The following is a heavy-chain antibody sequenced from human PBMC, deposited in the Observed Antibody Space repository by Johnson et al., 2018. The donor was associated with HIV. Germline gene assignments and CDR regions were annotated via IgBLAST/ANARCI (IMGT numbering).Heavy chain of an antibody. D-gene: IGHD5-24*01. CDR1: GFTFSSYG. CDR3: ARDEDMATIFNAFDI. CDR2: ISYDGSNK. V-gene: IGHV3-30*03. J-gene: IGHJ3*02. Sequence: QVQLVESGGGVVQPGRSLRLSCAASGFTFSSYGMHWVRQAPGKGLEWVAVISYDGSNKYYADSVKGRFTSSRDNSKNTLDLQMNSLGAEDTALYYCARDEDMATIFNAFDIWGQGTMVTGSS.